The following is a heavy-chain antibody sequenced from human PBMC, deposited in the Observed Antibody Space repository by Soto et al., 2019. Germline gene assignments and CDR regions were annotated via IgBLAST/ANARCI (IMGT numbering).Heavy chain of an antibody. Sequence: QVQLVQSGAEVKKPGSSVKVSCKASGGTFSSYAISWVRQAPGQGLEWMGGIIPIFGTANYAQKFQGRVTITADKSTSTAYMELSSVRSEDTAVYYCARESSPRPGGTVTLFDYWGQGTLVTVSS. CDR3: ARESSPRPGGTVTLFDY. CDR2: IIPIFGTA. D-gene: IGHD4-17*01. J-gene: IGHJ4*02. V-gene: IGHV1-69*06. CDR1: GGTFSSYA.